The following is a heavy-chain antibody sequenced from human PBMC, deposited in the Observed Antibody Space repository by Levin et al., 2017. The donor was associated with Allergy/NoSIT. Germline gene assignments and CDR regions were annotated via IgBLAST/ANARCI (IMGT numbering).Heavy chain of an antibody. V-gene: IGHV1-69*13. CDR1: VDSLNRYA. Sequence: ASVKVSCKASVDSLNRYALSWVRQAPGQGLEWMGGIIPILGIPNYAQKFQGRVTISADDSATTAYMEVSSLRFDDTAVYYCARENGQQRGAFAFDSWRQGTQVTVSS. J-gene: IGHJ4*02. CDR2: IIPILGIP. D-gene: IGHD1-1*01. CDR3: ARENGQQRGAFAFDS.